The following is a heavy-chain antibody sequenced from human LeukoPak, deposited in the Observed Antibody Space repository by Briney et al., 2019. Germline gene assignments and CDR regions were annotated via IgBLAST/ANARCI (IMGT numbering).Heavy chain of an antibody. CDR2: IYYSGST. Sequence: PSETLSLTCSASGGSISSGGYYWSWIRHYPGKGLEWIGYIYYSGSTDYNPSLKSRVTVSVEVSKNQFSLMLTSVTAADTAIYYCAREPTPDCSGGSCVYFAMNVWGQGTTVTVSS. J-gene: IGHJ6*02. CDR3: AREPTPDCSGGSCVYFAMNV. D-gene: IGHD2-15*01. V-gene: IGHV4-31*03. CDR1: GGSISSGGYY.